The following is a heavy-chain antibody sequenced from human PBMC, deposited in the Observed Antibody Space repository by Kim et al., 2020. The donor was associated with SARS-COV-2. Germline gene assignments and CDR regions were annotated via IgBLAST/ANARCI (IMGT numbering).Heavy chain of an antibody. Sequence: SETLSLTCAVYGGSFSGYYWSWIRQPPGKGLEWIGEINHSGSTNYNPSLKSRVTISVDTSKNQFSLKLSSVTAADTAVYYCARWEDYDYVWGSYRPYYYYGMDVWGQGTTVTVSS. CDR3: ARWEDYDYVWGSYRPYYYYGMDV. V-gene: IGHV4-34*01. D-gene: IGHD3-16*02. CDR1: GGSFSGYY. CDR2: INHSGST. J-gene: IGHJ6*02.